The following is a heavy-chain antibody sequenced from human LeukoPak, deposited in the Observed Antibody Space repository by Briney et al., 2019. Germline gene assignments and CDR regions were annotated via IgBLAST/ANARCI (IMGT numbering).Heavy chain of an antibody. Sequence: ASVKVSCKASGYTFTSYDINWVRQATGQGLEWMGWMNPNSGNTGCAQKFQGRVTMTRNTSISTAYMELSSLRSEDTAVYYCARSRLYSSPSNIAAAGTRWFDPWGQGTLVTVSS. J-gene: IGHJ5*02. CDR3: ARSRLYSSPSNIAAAGTRWFDP. V-gene: IGHV1-8*01. D-gene: IGHD6-13*01. CDR1: GYTFTSYD. CDR2: MNPNSGNT.